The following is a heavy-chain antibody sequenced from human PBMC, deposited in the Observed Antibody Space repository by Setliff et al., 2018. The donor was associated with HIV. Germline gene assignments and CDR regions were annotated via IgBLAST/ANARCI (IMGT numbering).Heavy chain of an antibody. CDR3: ARPMEIGRHPVAGLRDAFDI. J-gene: IGHJ3*02. V-gene: IGHV3-74*03. CDR1: GFSFSSYW. D-gene: IGHD6-19*01. Sequence: LRLSCAASGFSFSSYWMHWVRQVPGKGLVWVSAVNSDGSRTTYADSVKGRFTISRDNAKNMLYLQMNTVRAEDTAVYYCARPMEIGRHPVAGLRDAFDIWGQGTMVTVSS. CDR2: VNSDGSRT.